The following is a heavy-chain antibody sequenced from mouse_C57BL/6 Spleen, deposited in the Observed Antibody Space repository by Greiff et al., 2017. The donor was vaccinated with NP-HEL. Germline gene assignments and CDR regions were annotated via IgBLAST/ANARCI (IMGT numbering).Heavy chain of an antibody. D-gene: IGHD1-1*01. J-gene: IGHJ4*01. CDR3: ARDYDGHYYAMDY. CDR2: ISDGGSYT. CDR1: GFTFSSYA. V-gene: IGHV5-4*01. Sequence: EVHLVESGGGLVKPGGSLKLSCAASGFTFSSYAMSWVRQTPEKRLEWVATISDGGSYTYYPDNVQGRFTISRDNAKNNPYLQMSHLKSEDTAMYYCARDYDGHYYAMDYWGQGTSVTVSS.